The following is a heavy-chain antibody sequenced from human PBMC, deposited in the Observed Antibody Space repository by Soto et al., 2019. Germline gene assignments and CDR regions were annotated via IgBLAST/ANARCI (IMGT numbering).Heavy chain of an antibody. J-gene: IGHJ5*02. V-gene: IGHV4-59*12. CDR1: GGSMSEYF. CDR3: ARDWSIASRHNWLDP. D-gene: IGHD6-6*01. CDR2: IYYLGST. Sequence: SETLSLTCSVSGGSMSEYFWSWILQCTGKGLEWIGYIYYLGSTDYNPSLKSRVTISVDTSKNQFSLKLSSVTAAETAVYYCARDWSIASRHNWLDPWGQGTLVTVPS.